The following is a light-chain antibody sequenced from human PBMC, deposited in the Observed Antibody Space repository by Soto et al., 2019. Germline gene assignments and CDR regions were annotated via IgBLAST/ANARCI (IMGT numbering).Light chain of an antibody. Sequence: QSALTQPASVSGSPGQSITISCTGTSSDVGGYNYVSWYQQHPGKVPKLMIYEVTNRPSGVSNRFSGSKSGNTAALTISGLQAEDEADYYCSSYTSSNTRDVIFGGGTKLTVL. J-gene: IGLJ2*01. V-gene: IGLV2-14*01. CDR3: SSYTSSNTRDVI. CDR2: EVT. CDR1: SSDVGGYNY.